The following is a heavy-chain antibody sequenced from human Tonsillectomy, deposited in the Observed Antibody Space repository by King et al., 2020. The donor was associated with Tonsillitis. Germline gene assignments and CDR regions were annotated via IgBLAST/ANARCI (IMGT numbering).Heavy chain of an antibody. CDR1: GGSISSSSHY. D-gene: IGHD4-17*01. J-gene: IGHJ6*03. CDR2: IYYSWST. V-gene: IGHV4-39*01. CDR3: AMLASDSVTQPYYYYMDV. Sequence: QLQESGPGLVKPSETLSLTCTVSGGSISSSSHYWGWIRQPPGKGLEWICSIYYSWSTYYNPSLKSLVTISGDTSKHQFSLKMSSLTAADTAVYYCAMLASDSVTQPYYYYMDVWGKGTTVTVSS.